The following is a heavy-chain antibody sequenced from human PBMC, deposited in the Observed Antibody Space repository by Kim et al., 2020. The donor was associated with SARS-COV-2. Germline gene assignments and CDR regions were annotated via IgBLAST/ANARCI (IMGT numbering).Heavy chain of an antibody. CDR3: ARDGNYGTAVAGVQYYYGIDD. D-gene: IGHD6-19*01. V-gene: IGHV3-30*04. Sequence: GGSLRLSCAASGFTFSNFAMHWVRQAPGKGLEWVSGITLDGSSKYYADSVKGRFTISRDNSRDTIYLQMNSLRAEDTALYYCARDGNYGTAVAGVQYYYGIDDWGQGTTVTVS. CDR1: GFTFSNFA. CDR2: ITLDGSSK. J-gene: IGHJ6*02.